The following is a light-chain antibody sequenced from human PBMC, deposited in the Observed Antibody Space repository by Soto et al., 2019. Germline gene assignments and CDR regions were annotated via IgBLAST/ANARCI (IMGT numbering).Light chain of an antibody. CDR3: QQYNHWPRMLS. V-gene: IGKV3-15*01. CDR1: QSLSSN. J-gene: IGKJ4*01. Sequence: EIVLTQSPATLYVSPGETATLSCRASQSLSSNVAWYQQRPRQAPRLLIYATSSRDSDVPARFSGTGSGTEFTLTIASLQSEDFAIYYWQQYNHWPRMLSFGGGTKVELK. CDR2: ATS.